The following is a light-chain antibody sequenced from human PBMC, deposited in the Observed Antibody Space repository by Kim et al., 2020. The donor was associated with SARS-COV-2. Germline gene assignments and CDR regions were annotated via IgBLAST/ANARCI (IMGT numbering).Light chain of an antibody. CDR1: QSISSW. J-gene: IGKJ2*01. CDR2: KAS. V-gene: IGKV1-5*03. Sequence: CASVGDRVTDTCRASQSISSWLAWYQQKPGKAPKLLIYKASSLESGVPSRFSGSGSGTEFTLTISSLQPDDFATYYCQQYNSYPYTFGQGTKLEI. CDR3: QQYNSYPYT.